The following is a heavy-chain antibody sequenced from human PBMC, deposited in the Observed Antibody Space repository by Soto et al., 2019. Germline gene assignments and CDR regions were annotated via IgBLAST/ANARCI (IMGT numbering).Heavy chain of an antibody. V-gene: IGHV4-39*01. J-gene: IGHJ4*02. Sequence: QLQLQESGPGLVKSSETLSLTCSVSGASVSSSNYWGWIRQPPGKGLEWIGSASYSGSPYYSPSFKSRITISVDTSNNQFSLRVRSVTATDTAVYFGARHYNTGAFFDYWGQGKVVTVSS. CDR1: GASVSSSNY. CDR3: ARHYNTGAFFDY. D-gene: IGHD1-20*01. CDR2: ASYSGSP.